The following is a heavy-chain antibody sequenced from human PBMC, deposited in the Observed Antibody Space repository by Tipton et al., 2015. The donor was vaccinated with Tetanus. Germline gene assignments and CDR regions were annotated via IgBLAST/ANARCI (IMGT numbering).Heavy chain of an antibody. D-gene: IGHD7-27*01. CDR3: ARLGRNSLGAFDV. Sequence: SLRLSCAASGSTFREYWISWVRQAPGKGLEWVANIQNDGGETYHLESVRGRFTISRDNGKNSVYLQMNSLRPEDTAVYYCARLGRNSLGAFDVWGQGTLVSVSS. CDR1: GSTFREYW. CDR2: IQNDGGET. V-gene: IGHV3-7*03. J-gene: IGHJ3*01.